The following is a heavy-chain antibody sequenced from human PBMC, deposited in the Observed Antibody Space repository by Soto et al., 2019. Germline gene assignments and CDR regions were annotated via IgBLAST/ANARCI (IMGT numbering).Heavy chain of an antibody. CDR2: INGRSNYK. J-gene: IGHJ4*01. V-gene: IGHV3-21*01. D-gene: IGHD3-16*01. CDR1: GLMFSTYV. Sequence: GGSLRLSCATSGLMFSTYVMIWVGQAPGKGLEWVSSINGRSNYKYYANSVRGRFTISRDNAKNSLFLQMSSLTAEDTAAYYCAREDGLAGETSGFGYWGNGTLVTVSS. CDR3: AREDGLAGETSGFGY.